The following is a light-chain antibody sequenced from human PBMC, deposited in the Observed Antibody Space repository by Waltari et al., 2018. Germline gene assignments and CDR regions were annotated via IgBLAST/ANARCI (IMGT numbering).Light chain of an antibody. CDR2: GGA. Sequence: EVVLTQSPGTLSLSPGERATLSCRASQSVSRALAWYQQKPGQAPRLLIYGGAIRATVIPDRFSVSGSGTDFSLTISRLEPADSAMYYCQHYVRLPATFGQGTKVEIK. J-gene: IGKJ1*01. CDR1: QSVSRA. CDR3: QHYVRLPAT. V-gene: IGKV3-20*01.